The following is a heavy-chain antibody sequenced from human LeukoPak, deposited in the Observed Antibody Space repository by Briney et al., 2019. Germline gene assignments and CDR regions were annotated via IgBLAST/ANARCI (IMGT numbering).Heavy chain of an antibody. Sequence: GASVKVSCKASGGTFSSYAISWVRQAPGQGLEWMGRIIPIFGTANYAQKFQGRVTITTDESTSTAYMELSSLRSEDTAVYYCAREFYYYYDSSGYYGAFDIWGQGTMVTVSS. V-gene: IGHV1-69*05. D-gene: IGHD3-22*01. CDR2: IIPIFGTA. CDR3: AREFYYYYDSSGYYGAFDI. CDR1: GGTFSSYA. J-gene: IGHJ3*02.